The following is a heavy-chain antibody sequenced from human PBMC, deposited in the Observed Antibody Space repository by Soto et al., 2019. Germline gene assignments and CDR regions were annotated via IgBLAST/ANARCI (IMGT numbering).Heavy chain of an antibody. Sequence: GGSLRLSCAGSGFTFSKAWMSWVRQAPGKGLEWVGRIKTKTDGGTTDYAAPVKGRFTISRDDSKNTLYLQVNSLKTEDTAVYYCTTDYYDSGLFDYWGQGTLVTVSS. CDR3: TTDYYDSGLFDY. D-gene: IGHD3-22*01. CDR1: GFTFSKAW. J-gene: IGHJ4*02. CDR2: IKTKTDGGTT. V-gene: IGHV3-15*01.